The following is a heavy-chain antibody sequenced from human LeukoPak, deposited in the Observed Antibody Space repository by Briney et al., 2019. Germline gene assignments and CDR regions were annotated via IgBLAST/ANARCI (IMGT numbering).Heavy chain of an antibody. D-gene: IGHD4-11*01. J-gene: IGHJ4*02. CDR1: GFTFSSYA. CDR2: ISGSGGST. CDR3: AKKSTTVISYYFDY. Sequence: GGALRLSCAASGFTFSSYAMSWVRQTPGKGLEWVSAISGSGGSTYYADSLKGRFTISRDNSKNTLYLQMNRLRDEETAVYYCAKKSTTVISYYFDYWGKGTMVTVYS. V-gene: IGHV3-23*01.